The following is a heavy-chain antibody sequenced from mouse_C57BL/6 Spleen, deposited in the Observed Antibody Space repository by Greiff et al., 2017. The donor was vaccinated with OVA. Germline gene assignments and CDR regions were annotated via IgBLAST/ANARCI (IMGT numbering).Heavy chain of an antibody. CDR3: ARNEGYDYDGDYYAMDY. CDR2: IWSGGST. J-gene: IGHJ4*01. Sequence: VKLVESGPGLVQPSQSLSITCTVSGFSLTSYGVHWVRQSPGKGLEWLGVIWSGGSTDYNAAFISRLSISKDNSKSQVFFKMNSLQADDTAIYYCARNEGYDYDGDYYAMDYWGQGTSVTVSS. D-gene: IGHD2-4*01. V-gene: IGHV2-2*01. CDR1: GFSLTSYG.